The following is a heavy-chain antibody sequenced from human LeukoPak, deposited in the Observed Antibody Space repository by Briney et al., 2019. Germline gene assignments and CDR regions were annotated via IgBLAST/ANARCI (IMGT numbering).Heavy chain of an antibody. CDR3: ARGRYSYGYDSDWFDP. CDR2: ISGSGAGT. CDR1: GFTFSSDA. V-gene: IGHV3-23*01. Sequence: GGSLRLSCSASGFTFSSDAMSWVRQAPGKGLEWVSAISGSGAGTHYADSVKGRFTISRDTSKNTLYLQMNSLRAEDTAVYYCARGRYSYGYDSDWFDPWGQGTLVTVSS. J-gene: IGHJ5*02. D-gene: IGHD5-18*01.